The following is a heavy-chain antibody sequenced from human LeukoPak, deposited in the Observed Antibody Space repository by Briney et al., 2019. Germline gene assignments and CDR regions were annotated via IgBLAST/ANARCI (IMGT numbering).Heavy chain of an antibody. J-gene: IGHJ4*02. V-gene: IGHV4-30-2*01. CDR3: ARDRLRNYFDY. CDR2: IYHSGST. CDR1: GGSISSGGYY. Sequence: SETLSLTCTVSGGSISSGGYYWSWIRQPPGKGLEWIGYIYHSGSTYYNPSLKSRVTISVDRSKNQFSLKLSSVTAADTAVYYCARDRLRNYFDYWGQGTLVTVS.